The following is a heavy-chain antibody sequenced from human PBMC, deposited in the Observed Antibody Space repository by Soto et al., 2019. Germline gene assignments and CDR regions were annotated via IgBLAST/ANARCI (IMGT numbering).Heavy chain of an antibody. CDR1: GFTFSSYS. Sequence: GGSLRLSCAASGFTFSSYSMNWVRQAPGKGLEWVSSISSSSSYIYYADSVKGRFTISRDNAKNSLYLQMNSLRAEDTAVYYCARDFPDPNYYDSSGYYLDVWGQGTTVTVSS. CDR3: ARDFPDPNYYDSSGYYLDV. CDR2: ISSSSSYI. V-gene: IGHV3-21*01. D-gene: IGHD3-22*01. J-gene: IGHJ6*02.